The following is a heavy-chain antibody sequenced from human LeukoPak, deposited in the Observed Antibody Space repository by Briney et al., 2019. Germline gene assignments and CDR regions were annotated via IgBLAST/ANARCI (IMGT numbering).Heavy chain of an antibody. CDR1: GFTFSSHS. CDR3: ATPPTVTRNY. Sequence: GGSLRLSCAASGFTFSSHSMNWVRQAPGKGLGWVSSISSSSSYIYYADSVKGRFTISRDNAKNSLYLQMNSLRAGDTAVYYCATPPTVTRNYWGQGILVTVSS. V-gene: IGHV3-21*04. J-gene: IGHJ4*02. D-gene: IGHD4-17*01. CDR2: ISSSSSYI.